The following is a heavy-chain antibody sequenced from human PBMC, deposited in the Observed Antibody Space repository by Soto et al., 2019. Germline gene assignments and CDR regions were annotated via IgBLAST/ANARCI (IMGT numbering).Heavy chain of an antibody. Sequence: ASVKVSCKASGYTFTDYYIHWVRQAPGQGLEWMGWINANSGGTNYAHKFQGWVTMTRDTSISTAYMELSRLKSDDTALYYCAREIISHPRNWFDPWGQGTLVTVSS. CDR3: AREIISHPRNWFDP. V-gene: IGHV1-2*04. D-gene: IGHD3-10*01. CDR2: INANSGGT. CDR1: GYTFTDYY. J-gene: IGHJ5*02.